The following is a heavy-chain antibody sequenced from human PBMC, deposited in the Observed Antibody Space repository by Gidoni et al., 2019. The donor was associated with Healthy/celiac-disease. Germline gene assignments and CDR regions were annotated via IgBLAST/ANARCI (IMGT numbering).Heavy chain of an antibody. V-gene: IGHV3-66*01. J-gene: IGHJ3*02. CDR3: ARDWIVATIPDAFDI. CDR1: GFTVNSNY. D-gene: IGHD5-12*01. CDR2: TYSGGST. Sequence: EVQLVESGGGLVQPGGSLRLSCAASGFTVNSNYMSWVRQAPGKGLEWVSVTYSGGSTYYADSVKGRFTISRDNSKNTLYLQMNSLRAEDTAVYYCARDWIVATIPDAFDIWGQGTMVTVSS.